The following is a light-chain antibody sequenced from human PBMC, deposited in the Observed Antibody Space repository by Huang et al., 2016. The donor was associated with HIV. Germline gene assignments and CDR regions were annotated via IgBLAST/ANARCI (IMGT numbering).Light chain of an antibody. V-gene: IGKV1-9*01. Sequence: IQLTQSPSSLSASVGDRVTITCRASQGIGRYLVWYQQKPGKAPKLLIYAASTLQRGGPSRFSGSGSGTDFTLTLGSLQPEEFATDYGQQLKTYPITFGPGTQVDIK. CDR3: QQLKTYPIT. CDR1: QGIGRY. J-gene: IGKJ3*01. CDR2: AAS.